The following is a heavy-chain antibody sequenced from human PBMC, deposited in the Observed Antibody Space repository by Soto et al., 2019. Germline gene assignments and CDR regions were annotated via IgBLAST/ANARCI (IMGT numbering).Heavy chain of an antibody. D-gene: IGHD6-19*01. J-gene: IGHJ4*02. Sequence: QVQLVQSGAEVKKPGSSGKVSCKASGGTFSSYAISWVRQAPGQGLEWMGGIIPIFGTANYAQKFQGRVTITADESTSTAYMELSSLRSEDTAVYYCARSVLRRLDKYYFDYWGQGTLVTVSS. CDR3: ARSVLRRLDKYYFDY. CDR2: IIPIFGTA. V-gene: IGHV1-69*01. CDR1: GGTFSSYA.